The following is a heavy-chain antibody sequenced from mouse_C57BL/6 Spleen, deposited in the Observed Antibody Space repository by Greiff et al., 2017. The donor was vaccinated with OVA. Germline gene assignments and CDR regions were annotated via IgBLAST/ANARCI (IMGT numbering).Heavy chain of an antibody. CDR3: ARVYLTGAYFDY. CDR2: IYYSGTI. V-gene: IGHV3-5*01. CDR1: GISITTGNYR. J-gene: IGHJ2*01. Sequence: VQLQQSGPGLVKPSQTVFLTCTVTGISITTGNYRWSWLRQFPGNKLEWIGYIYYSGTITYNPSLTSRTTITRDTPKNQFFLEMNSLTAEDTATYYCARVYLTGAYFDYWGQGTTLTVSS. D-gene: IGHD4-1*01.